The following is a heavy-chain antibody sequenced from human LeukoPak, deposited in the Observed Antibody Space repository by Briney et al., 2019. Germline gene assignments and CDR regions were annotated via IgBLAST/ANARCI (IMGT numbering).Heavy chain of an antibody. CDR1: GGSISSHY. J-gene: IGHJ4*02. CDR2: IYYSGST. V-gene: IGHV4-59*11. Sequence: SETLSLTCTVSGGSISSHYWSWIRQPPGKGLEWIGYIYYSGSTNYNPSLKSRVTISVDTSKNQFSLKLSSVTAADTAVYYCARDGYGGNSGFDYWGQGTLVTVSS. CDR3: ARDGYGGNSGFDY. D-gene: IGHD4-23*01.